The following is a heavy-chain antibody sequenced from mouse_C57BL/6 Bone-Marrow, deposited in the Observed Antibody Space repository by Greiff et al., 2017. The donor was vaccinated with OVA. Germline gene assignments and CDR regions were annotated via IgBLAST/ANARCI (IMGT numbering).Heavy chain of an antibody. Sequence: QVKLKQSGAELVRPGASVKLSCKASGYTFTSYGISWVKQSPGQGLEWIGEIYPRGGNTYYTEKFKGKATLTADKSSSTAYMELRSLTSEDSAVYFCASKWNAMDDWGQGTSVTVSS. CDR3: ASKWNAMDD. J-gene: IGHJ4*01. CDR2: IYPRGGNT. CDR1: GYTFTSYG. V-gene: IGHV1-81*01.